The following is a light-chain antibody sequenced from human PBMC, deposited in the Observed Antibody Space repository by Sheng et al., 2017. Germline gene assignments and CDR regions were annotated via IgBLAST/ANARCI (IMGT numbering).Light chain of an antibody. Sequence: AIQLTQSPSSLSASVGDRVTITCRASQGIGSALAWYLQKPGKAPKLLIYDVSNLQSGVPSRFSGSGSGTDFTLTISSLQPEDFATYYCQHFNSFPITFGQGTRLEIK. V-gene: IGKV1-13*02. CDR2: DVS. J-gene: IGKJ5*01. CDR3: QHFNSFPIT. CDR1: QGIGSA.